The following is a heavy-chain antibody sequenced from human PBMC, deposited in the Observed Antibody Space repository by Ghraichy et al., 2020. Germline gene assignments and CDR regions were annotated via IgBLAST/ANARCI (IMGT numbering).Heavy chain of an antibody. CDR1: GFTFSSYS. CDR3: ASFPSYDSSEDY. CDR2: ISSSSSYI. J-gene: IGHJ4*02. V-gene: IGHV3-21*01. Sequence: GGSLRLSCAASGFTFSSYSMNWVRQAPGKGLEWVSSISSSSSYIYYADSVKGRFTISRDNAKNSLHLQMNSLRAEDTAVYYCASFPSYDSSEDYWGQGTLVTVSS. D-gene: IGHD3-22*01.